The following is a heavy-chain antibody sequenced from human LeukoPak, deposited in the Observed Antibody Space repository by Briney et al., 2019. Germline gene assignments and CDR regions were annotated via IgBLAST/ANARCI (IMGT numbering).Heavy chain of an antibody. CDR2: IKLDGSEK. D-gene: IGHD3-3*01. Sequence: PGGALRLSCVASGFTFGKYWMGWVRQAPGQGLEWVANIKLDGSEKNYVDSVKGRFTISRDNTKNSLYLQMNSLRVEDTAVFYCARDQYDTWSRRGNFDSWGQGTLIIVSS. CDR1: GFTFGKYW. V-gene: IGHV3-7*03. J-gene: IGHJ4*02. CDR3: ARDQYDTWSRRGNFDS.